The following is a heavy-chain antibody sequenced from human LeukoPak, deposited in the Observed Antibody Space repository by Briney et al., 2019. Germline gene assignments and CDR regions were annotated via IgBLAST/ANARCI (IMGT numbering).Heavy chain of an antibody. Sequence: KPSETLSLTCTVSGGSISPYYWGWIRQPPGKGLEWIGSIYHSGSTYYNPSLKSRVTISVDTSKNQFSLKLSSVTAADTAVYYYARRVWAFDIWGQGTMVTVSS. CDR1: GGSISPYY. CDR2: IYHSGST. CDR3: ARRVWAFDI. J-gene: IGHJ3*02. V-gene: IGHV4-38-2*02.